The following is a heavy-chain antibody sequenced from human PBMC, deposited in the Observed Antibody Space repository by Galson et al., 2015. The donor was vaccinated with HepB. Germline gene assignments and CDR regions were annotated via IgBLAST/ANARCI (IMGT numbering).Heavy chain of an antibody. V-gene: IGHV3-21*01. Sequence: SLRLSCAASGFTFSTYSMNWVRQAPGKVPEWVSSIRSSSSNIYFADSVKGRFTISRYNAKNSLYLQMNSPRAEDTAVYNCARGWNDAPTRMDVFDIWGQGTVVTVSS. D-gene: IGHD1-1*01. J-gene: IGHJ3*02. CDR2: IRSSSSNI. CDR3: ARGWNDAPTRMDVFDI. CDR1: GFTFSTYS.